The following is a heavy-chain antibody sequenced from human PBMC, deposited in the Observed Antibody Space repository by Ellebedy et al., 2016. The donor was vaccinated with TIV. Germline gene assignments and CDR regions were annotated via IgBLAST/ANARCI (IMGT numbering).Heavy chain of an antibody. Sequence: GESLKISCAASGLTFSDYYMSWIRQAPGKGLEWVSYISSGGSTMKYADSAKGRFTISRDNADNSLYLQMNSLRADETAVYYCARSFGVIVVGDGFDAWGQGTMVTVSS. J-gene: IGHJ3*01. CDR1: GLTFSDYY. CDR3: ARSFGVIVVGDGFDA. D-gene: IGHD3-22*01. CDR2: ISSGGSTM. V-gene: IGHV3-11*04.